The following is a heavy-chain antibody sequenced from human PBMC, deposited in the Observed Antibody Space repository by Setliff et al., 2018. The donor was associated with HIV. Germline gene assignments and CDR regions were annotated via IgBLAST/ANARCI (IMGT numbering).Heavy chain of an antibody. D-gene: IGHD4-17*01. CDR1: GYTFTSYD. J-gene: IGHJ6*02. CDR3: ARGSFFGDYGNYYYYALDV. Sequence: ASVQVSCKASGYTFTSYDINWVRQATGQGLEWMAWINPNSGNIDYAQKFQGRVTMTKNTSTSTAYLELSSLRSEDTAVYNCARGSFFGDYGNYYYYALDVWGQGTTVTVSS. V-gene: IGHV1-8*01. CDR2: INPNSGNI.